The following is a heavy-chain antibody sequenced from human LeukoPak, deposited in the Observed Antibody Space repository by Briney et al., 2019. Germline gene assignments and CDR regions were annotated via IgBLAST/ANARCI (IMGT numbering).Heavy chain of an antibody. CDR3: VTDLHGINWYVH. V-gene: IGHV3-48*01. Sequence: PGGSLRLSCAASGFTFSSYEMDWVRQAPGKGLEWVSYINLNSRTIDYADSVRGRFTISRDNAKSSLYLQMNSLRVDDTSMYYCVTDLHGINWYVHWGQGTLVTVSS. J-gene: IGHJ5*02. D-gene: IGHD3-3*02. CDR2: INLNSRTI. CDR1: GFTFSSYE.